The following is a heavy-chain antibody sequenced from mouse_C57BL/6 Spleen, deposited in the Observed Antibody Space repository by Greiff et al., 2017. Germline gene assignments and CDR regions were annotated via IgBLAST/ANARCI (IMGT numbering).Heavy chain of an antibody. V-gene: IGHV1-5*01. J-gene: IGHJ3*01. CDR2: IYPGNSDT. CDR3: TRENGLGFAY. D-gene: IGHD4-1*01. Sequence: EVQLQQSGTVLARPGASVKMSCKTSGYTFTSYWMHWVKQRPGQGLEWIGAIYPGNSDTSYNQKFKGKAKLTAVTSASTAYMELSSLTNEDSAVYYCTRENGLGFAYWGQGTLVTVSA. CDR1: GYTFTSYW.